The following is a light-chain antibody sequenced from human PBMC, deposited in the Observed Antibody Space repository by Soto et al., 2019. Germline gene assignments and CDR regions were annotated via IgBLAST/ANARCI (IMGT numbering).Light chain of an antibody. J-gene: IGKJ2*01. CDR1: QGVSRK. CDR3: QQYNSWPPGYT. CDR2: GAS. V-gene: IGKV3-15*01. Sequence: DIVMTQSPATLSVAPGERVTFSCRASQGVSRKLAWYQHKPGQAPRLLISGASTGATGIPARFSGSGSGTEFTLTISSLQSEDCAIYYCQQYNSWPPGYTFGQGTKVDIK.